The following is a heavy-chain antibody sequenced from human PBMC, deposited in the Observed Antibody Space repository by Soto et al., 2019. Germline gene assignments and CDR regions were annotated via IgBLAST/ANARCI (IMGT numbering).Heavy chain of an antibody. CDR1: GGSISSYY. CDR3: AREVYDFWSGQDANSYGMEV. CDR2: IYYSGST. V-gene: IGHV4-59*12. D-gene: IGHD3-3*01. J-gene: IGHJ6*02. Sequence: ETLSLTCTVSGGSISSYYWSWIRQPPGKGLEWIGYIYYSGSTNYNPSLKSRVTISVDTSKNQFSLKLSSVTAADTAVYYCAREVYDFWSGQDANSYGMEVWGQGTTVTVSS.